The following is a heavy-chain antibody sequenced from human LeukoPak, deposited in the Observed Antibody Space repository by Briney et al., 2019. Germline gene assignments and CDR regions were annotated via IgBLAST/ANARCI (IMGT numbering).Heavy chain of an antibody. CDR3: ARDRDYSFDY. Sequence: GGSLRLSCAASGFTVSSNYMSWVRQAPGKGLEWVSVIYSGGSTYYADSVKGRLTISRDNSKNTLYLQMDSLKVEDTAIYYCARDRDYSFDYWGQGILVTVSS. CDR1: GFTVSSNY. J-gene: IGHJ4*02. CDR2: IYSGGST. D-gene: IGHD4-11*01. V-gene: IGHV3-66*01.